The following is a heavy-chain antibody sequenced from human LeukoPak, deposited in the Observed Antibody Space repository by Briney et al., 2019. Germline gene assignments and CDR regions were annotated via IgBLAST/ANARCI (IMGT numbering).Heavy chain of an antibody. CDR2: IIPIFGTA. V-gene: IGHV1-69*13. Sequence: SVKVSCKASGGTFSSYAISWVRQAPGQGLEWMGGIIPIFGTANYAQKSQGRVTITADESTSTAYMELSSLRSEDTAVYYCAREQIGYCSSTSCQSWFDPWGQGTLVTVSS. J-gene: IGHJ5*02. CDR1: GGTFSSYA. CDR3: AREQIGYCSSTSCQSWFDP. D-gene: IGHD2-2*01.